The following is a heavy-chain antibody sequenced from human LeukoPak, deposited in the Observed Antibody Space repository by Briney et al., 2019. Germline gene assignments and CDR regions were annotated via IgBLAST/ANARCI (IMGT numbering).Heavy chain of an antibody. CDR2: ISAYNGNT. Sequence: ASVKVSCKASGYTFTSYGISWVRQAPGQGLEWMGWISAYNGNTNYAQKLQGRVTMTTDTSTSTAYVELRSLRSDDTAVYYCASTSAVGATVYYYYGMDVWGQGTTVTVSS. CDR3: ASTSAVGATVYYYYGMDV. V-gene: IGHV1-18*01. CDR1: GYTFTSYG. D-gene: IGHD1-26*01. J-gene: IGHJ6*02.